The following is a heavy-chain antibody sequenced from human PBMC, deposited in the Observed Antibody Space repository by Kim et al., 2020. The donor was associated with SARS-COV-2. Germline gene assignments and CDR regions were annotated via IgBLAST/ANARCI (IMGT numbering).Heavy chain of an antibody. CDR3: AREDPDTIFGVVIRHDDFDY. V-gene: IGHV7-4-1*02. Sequence: ASVKVSCKASGYTFTSYAMNWVRQAPGQGLEWMGWINTNTGNPTYAQGFTGRFVFSLDTSVSTAYLQISSLKAEDTAVYYCAREDPDTIFGVVIRHDDFDYWGQGTLVTVSS. CDR2: INTNTGNP. CDR1: GYTFTSYA. D-gene: IGHD3-3*01. J-gene: IGHJ4*02.